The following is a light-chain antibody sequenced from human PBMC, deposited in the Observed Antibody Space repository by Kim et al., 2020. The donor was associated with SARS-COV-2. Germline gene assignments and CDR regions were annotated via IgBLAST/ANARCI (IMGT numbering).Light chain of an antibody. V-gene: IGKV3-20*01. CDR2: GAS. CDR1: HSVSSTY. CDR3: QQYGSSPRT. Sequence: LSPGERATLSCRASHSVSSTYLAWYQQKPGQAPRLLIYGASSRATGIPDRFSGSGSGTDFTLTISRLEPEDFAVYYCQQYGSSPRTFGQGTKLEIK. J-gene: IGKJ2*01.